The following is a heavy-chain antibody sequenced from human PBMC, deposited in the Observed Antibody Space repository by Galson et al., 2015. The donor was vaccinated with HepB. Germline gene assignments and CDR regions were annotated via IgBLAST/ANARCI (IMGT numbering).Heavy chain of an antibody. CDR3: ARAGIAAFDI. CDR1: GFTFSSYA. V-gene: IGHV3-30-3*01. J-gene: IGHJ3*02. Sequence: SLRLSCAASGFTFSSYAMHWVRQAPGKGLEWVAVISYDGSNKYYADSVKGRFTISRDNSKNTLYLQMNSLRAEDTAVYYCARAGIAAFDIWGQGSMVTVSS. CDR2: ISYDGSNK.